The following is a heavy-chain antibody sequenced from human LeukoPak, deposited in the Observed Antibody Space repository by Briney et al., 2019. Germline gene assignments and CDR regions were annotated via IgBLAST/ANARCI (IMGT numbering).Heavy chain of an antibody. CDR3: ARQYSSDWPSDF. Sequence: PGRSLRLSCAASGFIFSSYEMNWVRQAPGKGLEWLSYVSGSGTIKYYAGSVKGRFTISRDNAKDSVYLQMNSLTVEDTAVYFCARQYSSDWPSDFWGQGTLVTVSS. CDR2: VSGSGTIK. CDR1: GFIFSSYE. V-gene: IGHV3-48*03. D-gene: IGHD6-19*01. J-gene: IGHJ4*02.